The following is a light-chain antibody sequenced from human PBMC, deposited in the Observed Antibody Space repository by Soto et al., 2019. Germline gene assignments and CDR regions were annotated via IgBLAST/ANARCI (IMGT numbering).Light chain of an antibody. CDR3: QRYGTSPQT. CDR2: DAS. Sequence: EIVLTQPPATLSLSPGERATLSCGASQSVSSGYIAWYQQKPGLAPRLLIIDASRRATGIPDRFSGSGSGTDFTLTISRLEPEDFAVYYCQRYGTSPQTFGQGTKVEVK. CDR1: QSVSSGY. J-gene: IGKJ1*01. V-gene: IGKV3D-20*01.